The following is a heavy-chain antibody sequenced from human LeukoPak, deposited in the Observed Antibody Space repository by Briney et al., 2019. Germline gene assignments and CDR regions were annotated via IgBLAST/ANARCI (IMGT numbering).Heavy chain of an antibody. Sequence: SSETLSLTCTVSGGSISSYYWSWIRQPPGKGLEWIGYIYYSGSTNYNPSLKSRVTISVDTSKNQFSLKLSSVTAADTAVYYCARHALVGAVDAFDIWGQGTMVTVSS. CDR2: IYYSGST. D-gene: IGHD1-26*01. CDR1: GGSISSYY. V-gene: IGHV4-59*08. CDR3: ARHALVGAVDAFDI. J-gene: IGHJ3*02.